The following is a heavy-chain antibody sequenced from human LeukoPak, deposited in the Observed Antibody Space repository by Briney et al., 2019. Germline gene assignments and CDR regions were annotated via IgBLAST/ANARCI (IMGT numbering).Heavy chain of an antibody. Sequence: PSETLSLTCTVSGGSISSYYWSWIRQPPGKGLEWIGYIYYSGSTNYNPSLKSRVTISVDTSKNQFSLKLSSVTAADTAVYYCARDGGYYYFDYWGQGTLVTVSS. D-gene: IGHD2-21*02. CDR2: IYYSGST. J-gene: IGHJ4*02. V-gene: IGHV4-59*01. CDR3: ARDGGYYYFDY. CDR1: GGSISSYY.